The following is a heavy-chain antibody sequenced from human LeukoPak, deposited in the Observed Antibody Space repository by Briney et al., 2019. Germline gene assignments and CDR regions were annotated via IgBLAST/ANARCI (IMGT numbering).Heavy chain of an antibody. V-gene: IGHV1-46*01. CDR2: INPSGGST. D-gene: IGHD2-21*02. CDR3: ARVVVTAMPYFDY. CDR1: GYTFTSYY. J-gene: IGHJ4*02. Sequence: ASVNVSCTASGYTFTSYYMHWVRQAPGQGLEWMGIINPSGGSTSYAQKFQGRVTMTRDTSTSTVYMELSSLRSEDTAVYYCARVVVTAMPYFDYWGQGTLVTVSS.